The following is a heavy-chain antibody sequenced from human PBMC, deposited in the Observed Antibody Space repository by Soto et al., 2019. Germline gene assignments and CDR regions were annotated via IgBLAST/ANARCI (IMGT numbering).Heavy chain of an antibody. Sequence: PSEILSLTCSVSGADINTYSWTWIRQPAGKGLEWIGRIYTSASINYNPSLRGRVTLSVDTSTNQVSLKLASVTAADTAVYYCARDREAGYNFYYGMDVWGQGTTVTVSS. CDR3: ARDREAGYNFYYGMDV. D-gene: IGHD6-19*01. J-gene: IGHJ6*02. CDR1: GADINTYS. V-gene: IGHV4-4*07. CDR2: IYTSASI.